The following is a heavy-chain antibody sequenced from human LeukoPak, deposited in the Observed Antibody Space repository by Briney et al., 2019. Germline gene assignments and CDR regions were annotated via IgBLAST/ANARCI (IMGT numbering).Heavy chain of an antibody. CDR3: ARGPDRAMETGFDY. CDR2: IYYSGST. D-gene: IGHD5-18*01. J-gene: IGHJ4*02. CDR1: GGSISSGDYY. Sequence: SETLSLTCTVSGGSISSGDYYWSWIRQPPGKGLEWIGYIYYSGSTYYNPSLKSRVTISVDTSKNQFSLKLSSVTAADTAVYYCARGPDRAMETGFDYWSQGTLVTVSS. V-gene: IGHV4-30-4*08.